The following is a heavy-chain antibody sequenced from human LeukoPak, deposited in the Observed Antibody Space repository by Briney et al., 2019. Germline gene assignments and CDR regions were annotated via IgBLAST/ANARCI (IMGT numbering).Heavy chain of an antibody. CDR3: ARDKGSSRFDY. CDR2: IKQDGSEK. CDR1: GFTFSSYW. J-gene: IGHJ4*02. Sequence: PGGSLRLSCAASGFTFSSYWMSWVRQAPGKGLEWVANIKQDGSEKYYVDSVKGRFTISRDNAKNSLYLQMNSLRAEDTAVYYCARDKGSSRFDYWGQGTRVTVSP. V-gene: IGHV3-7*01. D-gene: IGHD2-15*01.